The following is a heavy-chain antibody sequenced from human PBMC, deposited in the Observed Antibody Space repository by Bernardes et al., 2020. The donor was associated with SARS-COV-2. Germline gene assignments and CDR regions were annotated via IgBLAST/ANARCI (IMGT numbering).Heavy chain of an antibody. CDR2: ISGGGDDT. Sequence: GGSLRLSCAASGFTFTNYVMAWVRQAPGEGLEWISSISGGGDDTPYSDPVKGRFTISRDNSKNTLYLQMNILRAEDTAVYYGAKKLHGQAPIDDWGQGNLDTLS. V-gene: IGHV3-23*01. J-gene: IGHJ4*02. CDR1: GFTFTNYV. CDR3: AKKLHGQAPIDD.